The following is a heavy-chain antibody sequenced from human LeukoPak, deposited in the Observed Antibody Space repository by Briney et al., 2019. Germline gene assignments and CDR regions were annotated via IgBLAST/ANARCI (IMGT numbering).Heavy chain of an antibody. CDR1: GGTFSSYA. Sequence: SVKVSCKASGGTFSSYAISWVRQAPGQGLEWMGGIIPIFGTANYAQKFQGRVTITRNTSISTAYMELSSLRSEDTAVYYCARFPHYYGSGGARRGGYYYYYMDVWGQGTLVTVSS. J-gene: IGHJ6*03. D-gene: IGHD3-10*01. CDR2: IIPIFGTA. V-gene: IGHV1-69*05. CDR3: ARFPHYYGSGGARRGGYYYYYMDV.